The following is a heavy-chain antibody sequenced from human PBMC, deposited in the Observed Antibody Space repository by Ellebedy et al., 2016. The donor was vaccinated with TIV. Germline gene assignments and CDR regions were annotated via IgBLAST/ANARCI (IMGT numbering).Heavy chain of an antibody. CDR1: GFTFSSYA. V-gene: IGHV3-23*01. J-gene: IGHJ4*02. CDR3: ANGGIAVAGTFGHFDY. CDR2: ISGSGGST. D-gene: IGHD6-19*01. Sequence: GESLKISXAASGFTFSSYAMSWVRQAPGKGLEWVSAISGSGGSTYYADSVKGRFTISRDNSKNTLYLQMNSLRAEDTAVYYCANGGIAVAGTFGHFDYWGQGTLVTVSS.